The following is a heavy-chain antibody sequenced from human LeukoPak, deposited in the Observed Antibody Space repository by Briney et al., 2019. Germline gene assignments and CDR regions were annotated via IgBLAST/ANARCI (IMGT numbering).Heavy chain of an antibody. Sequence: PGGSLRLSCAASGFTLSNHWMIWVRQAPGKGLECVANIKQDGIEKYYLDSVKGRFTISRDNAKNSVYLQMNSLRVEDTAVYYCARAGNDYDFWSGQDFWGQGTLVTVSS. CDR3: ARAGNDYDFWSGQDF. V-gene: IGHV3-7*03. J-gene: IGHJ4*02. CDR2: IKQDGIEK. CDR1: GFTLSNHW. D-gene: IGHD3-3*01.